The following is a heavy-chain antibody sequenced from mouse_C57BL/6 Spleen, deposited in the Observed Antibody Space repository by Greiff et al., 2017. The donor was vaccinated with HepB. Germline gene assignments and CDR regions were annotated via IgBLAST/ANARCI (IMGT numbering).Heavy chain of an antibody. V-gene: IGHV1-18*01. Sequence: VQLQQSGPELVKPGASVKIPCKASGYTFTDYNMDWVKQSHGKSLEWIGDINPNNGGTIYNQKFKGKATLTVDKSSSTAYMELRSLTSEDTAVYYCARGEGYQFAYWGQGTLVTVSA. CDR1: GYTFTDYN. CDR2: INPNNGGT. D-gene: IGHD2-2*01. CDR3: ARGEGYQFAY. J-gene: IGHJ3*01.